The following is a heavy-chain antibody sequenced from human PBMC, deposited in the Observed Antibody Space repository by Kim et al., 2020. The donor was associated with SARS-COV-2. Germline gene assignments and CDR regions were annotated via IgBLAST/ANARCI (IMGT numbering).Heavy chain of an antibody. CDR2: IIPIFGTA. Sequence: SVKVSCKASGGTFSSYAISWVRQAPGQGLEWMGGIIPIFGTANYAQKFQGRVTITADESTSTAYMELSSLRSEDTAVYYCAREGGYYGSGSYYNPPGIFLDYWGQGTLVTVSS. CDR1: GGTFSSYA. J-gene: IGHJ4*02. CDR3: AREGGYYGSGSYYNPPGIFLDY. D-gene: IGHD3-10*01. V-gene: IGHV1-69*13.